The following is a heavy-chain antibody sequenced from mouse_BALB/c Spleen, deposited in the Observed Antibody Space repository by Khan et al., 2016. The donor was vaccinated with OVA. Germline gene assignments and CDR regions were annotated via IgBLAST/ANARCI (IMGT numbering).Heavy chain of an antibody. Sequence: QVQLQQPGTELVRPGTSVKLSCKASGYTFTSYWMNWIKQRPEQGLEWIGRIDPYDSETHYNQKFKDKATLTVDKSSNTAYMQLTSLTSEDFAVYYCARNPFGYWGQGTLVTVSA. J-gene: IGHJ3*01. CDR3: ARNPFGY. CDR2: IDPYDSET. V-gene: IGHV1-52*01. CDR1: GYTFTSYW.